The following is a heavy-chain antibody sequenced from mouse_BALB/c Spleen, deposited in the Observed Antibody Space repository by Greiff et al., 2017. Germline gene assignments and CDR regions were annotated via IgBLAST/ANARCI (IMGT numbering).Heavy chain of an antibody. CDR1: GFSLTSYD. J-gene: IGHJ4*01. V-gene: IGHV2-9-2*01. Sequence: VQGVESGPGLVAPSQSLSITCTVSGFSLTSYDISWIRQPPGKGLEWLGVIWTGGGTNYNSAFMSRLSISKDNSKSQVFLKMNSLQTDDTAIYYCVREGNYEVMDYWGQGTSVTVSS. D-gene: IGHD2-1*01. CDR2: IWTGGGT. CDR3: VREGNYEVMDY.